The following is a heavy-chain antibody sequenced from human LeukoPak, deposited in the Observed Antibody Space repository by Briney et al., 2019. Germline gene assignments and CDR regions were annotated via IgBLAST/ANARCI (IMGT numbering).Heavy chain of an antibody. Sequence: GRSLRLSCAASGFIFESYGMHWVRQAPGKGLEWASYISSSSSTIYSADPVKGRFTISRDNAKNSLYLQMNSLRAEDTAVYYCARDRPYYYDSSGYYYVYFDYWGQGTLVTVSS. D-gene: IGHD3-22*01. CDR2: ISSSSSTI. V-gene: IGHV3-48*04. CDR3: ARDRPYYYDSSGYYYVYFDY. J-gene: IGHJ4*02. CDR1: GFIFESYG.